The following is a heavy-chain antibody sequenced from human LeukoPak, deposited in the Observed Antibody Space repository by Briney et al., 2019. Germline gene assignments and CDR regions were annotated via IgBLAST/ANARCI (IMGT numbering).Heavy chain of an antibody. Sequence: GGSLRLSCTASGFAFNNYAMGWVRQAPGKGLEWVSGFTRNDETTSYADSVKGRFTISRDNSKNTLYLQMSSLRAEDTAVYYCAKVKVVGYSTFDYWGQGALVTVSS. D-gene: IGHD2-8*01. V-gene: IGHV3-23*01. J-gene: IGHJ4*02. CDR2: FTRNDETT. CDR1: GFAFNNYA. CDR3: AKVKVVGYSTFDY.